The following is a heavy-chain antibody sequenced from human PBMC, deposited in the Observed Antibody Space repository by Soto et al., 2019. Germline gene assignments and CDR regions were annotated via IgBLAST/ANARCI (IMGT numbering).Heavy chain of an antibody. CDR3: ARDRTTVTYDAFDT. D-gene: IGHD4-17*01. J-gene: IGHJ3*02. CDR1: GGSISSGDYY. CDR2: IYYSGST. Sequence: SETLSLTCTVSGGSISSGDYYWSWIRQPPGKGLEWIGYIYYSGSTYYNPSLKSRVTISVDTSKNQFSLKLSSVTAADTAVYYCARDRTTVTYDAFDTWGQGTMVTVSS. V-gene: IGHV4-30-4*01.